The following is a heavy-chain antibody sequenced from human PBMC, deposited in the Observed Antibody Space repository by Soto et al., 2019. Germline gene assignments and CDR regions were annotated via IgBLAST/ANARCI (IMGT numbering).Heavy chain of an antibody. V-gene: IGHV4-38-2*01. Sequence: SETLSLTCAVSGFSISSDSYWGWMRQSPGKGLEWIGTLSHSGRTFYNPSLKSRVTISAATTKNQFSLSLTSVTAADTAVYYCGHLKTDTEVTPAPPLFDSWGQGTLVTVSS. D-gene: IGHD2-2*01. CDR2: LSHSGRT. CDR3: GHLKTDTEVTPAPPLFDS. J-gene: IGHJ4*02. CDR1: GFSISSDSY.